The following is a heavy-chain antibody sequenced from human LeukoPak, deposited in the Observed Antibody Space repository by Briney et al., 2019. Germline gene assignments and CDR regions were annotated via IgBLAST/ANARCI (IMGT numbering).Heavy chain of an antibody. CDR3: TFTGFPNAMVRGEFDY. D-gene: IGHD3-10*01. CDR2: IKSKTDGGTT. CDR1: GFTFGDYA. V-gene: IGHV3-15*01. J-gene: IGHJ4*02. Sequence: GGSLRLSCTASGFTFGDYAMSWVRQAPGKGLEWVGRIKSKTDGGTTDYAAPVKGRFTISRDDSKNTLYLQMNSLKTEDTAVYYCTFTGFPNAMVRGEFDYWGQGTLVTVSS.